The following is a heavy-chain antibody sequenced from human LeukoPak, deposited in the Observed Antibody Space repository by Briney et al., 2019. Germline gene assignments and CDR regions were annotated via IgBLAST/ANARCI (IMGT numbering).Heavy chain of an antibody. J-gene: IGHJ5*02. V-gene: IGHV4-34*01. CDR3: ARVLLYYYDSSSWFDP. CDR1: GGSFSGYY. Sequence: SETLSLTCAVYGGSFSGYYWSWIRQPPGKGLEWIGEINHSGSTNYNPSLKSRVTISVDTSKNQFSLKLSSVTAADTAVYYCARVLLYYYDSSSWFDPWGQGTLVTVSS. CDR2: INHSGST. D-gene: IGHD3-22*01.